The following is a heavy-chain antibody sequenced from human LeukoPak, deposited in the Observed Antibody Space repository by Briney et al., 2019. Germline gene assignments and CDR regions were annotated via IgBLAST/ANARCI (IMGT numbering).Heavy chain of an antibody. Sequence: GASVKVSCKSSGYTFTHYYMHWVRRAPGQGLEWMGWINTRSGSTKYQEKFQDRVTMTTDASISTAYMELSRLGSDDTAVYYCPSGAPGTGGRPIDSWGQGTVVSVSS. J-gene: IGHJ4*02. CDR3: PSGAPGTGGRPIDS. D-gene: IGHD6-13*01. V-gene: IGHV1-2*02. CDR2: INTRSGST. CDR1: GYTFTHYY.